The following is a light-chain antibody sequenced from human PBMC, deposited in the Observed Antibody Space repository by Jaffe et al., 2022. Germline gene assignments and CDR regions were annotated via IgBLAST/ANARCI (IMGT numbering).Light chain of an antibody. V-gene: IGKV3-20*01. CDR2: DVS. Sequence: EIVLTQSPGTLSLSPGERATLSCRASQTVTKNYLVWWQQKPGQAPRRLMYDVSKRATGIPDRFTGSGSGTDFTLTISRLEPEDFAVYYCQQYAHAPQTFGQGTKVEI. J-gene: IGKJ1*01. CDR3: QQYAHAPQT. CDR1: QTVTKNY.